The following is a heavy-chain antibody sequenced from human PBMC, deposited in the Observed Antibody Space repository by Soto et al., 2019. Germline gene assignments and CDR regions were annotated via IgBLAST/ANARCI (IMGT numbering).Heavy chain of an antibody. CDR1: GGSISSGGYS. J-gene: IGHJ4*02. CDR2: IYHSGST. CDR3: ARSNYDFWSGYSFDFDY. Sequence: QLQLQESGSGLVKPSQTLSLTCAVSGGSISSGGYSWSWIRQPPGKGLEWIGYIYHSGSTYYNPSLKIRVTISVDRSKNQFSLKLSSVTAADTAVYYCARSNYDFWSGYSFDFDYWGQGTLVTVSS. D-gene: IGHD3-3*01. V-gene: IGHV4-30-2*01.